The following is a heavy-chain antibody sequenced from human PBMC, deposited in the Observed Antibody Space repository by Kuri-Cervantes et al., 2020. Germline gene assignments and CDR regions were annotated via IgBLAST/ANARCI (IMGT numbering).Heavy chain of an antibody. Sequence: ASVKVSCKVSGYTLTELSMHWVRQAPGKGLEWMGWINTNTGNPIYAQGFTGRFVFSLDTSVSTTYLQINSLTAEDTAVYYCAKWGSVSSWSRTWGQGTLVTVSS. CDR2: INTNTGNP. CDR3: AKWGSVSSWSRT. D-gene: IGHD6-13*01. V-gene: IGHV7-4-1*02. J-gene: IGHJ5*02. CDR1: GYTLTELS.